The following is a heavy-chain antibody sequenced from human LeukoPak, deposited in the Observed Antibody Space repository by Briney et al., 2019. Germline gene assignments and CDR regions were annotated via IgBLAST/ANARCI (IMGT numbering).Heavy chain of an antibody. CDR3: ARGGLYWHI. D-gene: IGHD3-16*01. J-gene: IGHJ3*02. CDR2: ISYDGSSK. V-gene: IGHV3-30*03. Sequence: PGRSLRLSCAASGFTFSSYGMHWVRQAPGKGLEWVAVISYDGSSKYYADSVKGRFTISRDNARNSLYLQMDSLRAEDTALYYCARGGLYWHIWGQGTMVTVSS. CDR1: GFTFSSYG.